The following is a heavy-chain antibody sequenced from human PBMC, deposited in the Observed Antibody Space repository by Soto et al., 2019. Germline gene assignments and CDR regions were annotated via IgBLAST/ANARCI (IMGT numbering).Heavy chain of an antibody. D-gene: IGHD3-9*01. J-gene: IGHJ6*02. V-gene: IGHV3-33*01. CDR1: GFTFSSYG. CDR3: ARDGYFALPPTSPHYYGMDV. CDR2: MWYDGSNK. Sequence: QVQLVESGGGVVQPGRSLRLSCAASGFTFSSYGMHWVRQAPGKGLEWVTVMWYDGSNKYYADSVKGRFTISRDNSKNTLYLQMNHLRAEDTAVYYCARDGYFALPPTSPHYYGMDVWGQGTTVTVSS.